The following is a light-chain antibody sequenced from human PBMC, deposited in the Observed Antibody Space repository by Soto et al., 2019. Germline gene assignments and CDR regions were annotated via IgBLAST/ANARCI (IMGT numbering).Light chain of an antibody. CDR1: SSDVGGFNY. J-gene: IGLJ1*01. Sequence: QSALTQPASVSGSPGQSITISCTGTSSDVGGFNYVSWYQQHPGKAPKLMIYDVTNRPSGVSYRFSGSKSGTTASLTISGLQAEDEAEYYCNSYTSSSTYVFGTGTMRTVL. CDR2: DVT. V-gene: IGLV2-14*03. CDR3: NSYTSSSTYV.